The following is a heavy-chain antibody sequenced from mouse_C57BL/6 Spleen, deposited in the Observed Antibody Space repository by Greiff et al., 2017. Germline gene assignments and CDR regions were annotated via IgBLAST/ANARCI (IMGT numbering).Heavy chain of an antibody. CDR3: ARDTGLFFDY. CDR1: GFTFSDYY. Sequence: EVMLVESEGGLVQPGSSMKLSCTASGFTFSDYYMAWVRQVPEKGLEWVANINYDGSSTYYLDSLKSRFIIARDNAKNILYLQMSSLKSEDTATYYCARDTGLFFDYWGQGTTLTVSS. CDR2: INYDGSST. J-gene: IGHJ2*01. D-gene: IGHD1-1*01. V-gene: IGHV5-16*01.